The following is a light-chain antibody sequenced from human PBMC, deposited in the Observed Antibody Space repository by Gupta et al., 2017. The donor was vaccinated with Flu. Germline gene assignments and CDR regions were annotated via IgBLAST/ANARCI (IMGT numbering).Light chain of an antibody. V-gene: IGLV1-40*01. J-gene: IGLJ2*01. CDR2: GNS. CDR3: QSYDSSLSGWV. Sequence: TISCTGSSSYIGAGYDVHWYQQLPGTAPKLLIYGNSNRPSGVPDRFSGSKSGTSASLAITGLQAEDEADYYCQSYDSSLSGWVFGGGTKLTVL. CDR1: SSYIGAGYD.